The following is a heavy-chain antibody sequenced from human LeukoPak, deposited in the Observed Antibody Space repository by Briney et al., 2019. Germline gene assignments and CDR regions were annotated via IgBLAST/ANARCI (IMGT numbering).Heavy chain of an antibody. CDR2: INPNSGGT. CDR1: GYTFTGYY. CDR3: ARVRRGVIAAAGPYNWFDP. J-gene: IGHJ5*02. V-gene: IGHV1-2*02. D-gene: IGHD6-13*01. Sequence: GASVKVSCKASGYTFTGYYMHWVRQAPGQGLECMGWINPNSGGTNYAQKFQGRVTMTRDTSISTAYMELSRLRSDDTAVYYCARVRRGVIAAAGPYNWFDPWGQGTLVTVSS.